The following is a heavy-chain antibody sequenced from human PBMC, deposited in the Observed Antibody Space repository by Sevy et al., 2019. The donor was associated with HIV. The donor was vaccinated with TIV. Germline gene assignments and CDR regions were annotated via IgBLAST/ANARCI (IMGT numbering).Heavy chain of an antibody. CDR3: ARGNSGSFDY. Sequence: GGSLRLSCAASGFTFSSYWMHWVRQAPGKGLEWVANIKQDESEKYYVASVKGRFAISRDNAEDLVYLQMNSLRPGDTAVYYCARGNSGSFDYWGQGTLVTVSS. D-gene: IGHD3-22*01. CDR1: GFTFSSYW. CDR2: IKQDESEK. V-gene: IGHV3-7*04. J-gene: IGHJ4*02.